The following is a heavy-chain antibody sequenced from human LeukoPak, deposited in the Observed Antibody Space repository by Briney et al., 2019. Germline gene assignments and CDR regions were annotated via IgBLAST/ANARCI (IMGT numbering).Heavy chain of an antibody. CDR3: AKDIFSYCSGSYYPLEY. Sequence: GGSLRLSCAASGFTFSSYAMSWVRQAPGKGLEWVSAISGSGGSTYYADSVKGRFTISRDNSKNTLYLQMNSLRAEDTAVYYCAKDIFSYCSGSYYPLEYWGQGTLVTVSS. CDR1: GFTFSSYA. V-gene: IGHV3-23*01. J-gene: IGHJ4*02. CDR2: ISGSGGST. D-gene: IGHD3-10*01.